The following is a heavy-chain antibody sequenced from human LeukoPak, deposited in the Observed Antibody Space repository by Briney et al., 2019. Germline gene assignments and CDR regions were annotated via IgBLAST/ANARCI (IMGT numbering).Heavy chain of an antibody. CDR1: GGSISSYY. Sequence: SETLSLTCTVSGGSISSYYWSWIRQPPGKGLEWIGYIYYSGSTNYNPSPKSRVTISVDTSKNQFSLKLSSVTAADTAVYYCARGGYCSSTSCYTGTFDYWGQGTLVTVSS. CDR2: IYYSGST. CDR3: ARGGYCSSTSCYTGTFDY. D-gene: IGHD2-2*02. V-gene: IGHV4-59*01. J-gene: IGHJ4*02.